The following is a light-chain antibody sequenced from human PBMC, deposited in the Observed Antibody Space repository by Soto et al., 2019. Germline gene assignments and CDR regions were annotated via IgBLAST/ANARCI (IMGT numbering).Light chain of an antibody. V-gene: IGLV2-8*01. Sequence: QSALAQPPSASGSPGQSVTISCAGTSNDVGGYNFVSWYQQHPGKAPKLMIFEVSKRPSGVPDRFSGSKFGNTASLTVSGLQPEDEADYYCSSYAGNNIFYVFGTGTSSPS. J-gene: IGLJ1*01. CDR2: EVS. CDR1: SNDVGGYNF. CDR3: SSYAGNNIFYV.